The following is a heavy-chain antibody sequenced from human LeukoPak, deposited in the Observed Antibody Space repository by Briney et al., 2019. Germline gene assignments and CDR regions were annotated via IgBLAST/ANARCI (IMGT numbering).Heavy chain of an antibody. CDR1: GFTFSSYA. J-gene: IGHJ4*02. D-gene: IGHD4-23*01. CDR3: AKGPTVVTPGWYYFAY. CDR2: ISGSGGST. V-gene: IGHV3-23*01. Sequence: GGSLRLSCAASGFTFSSYAMRWVRQAPGKGLEWVSAISGSGGSTYYADSVKGRFTISRDNSKNTLYLQMNSLRAEDTAVYYCAKGPTVVTPGWYYFAYWGQGTLVTVSS.